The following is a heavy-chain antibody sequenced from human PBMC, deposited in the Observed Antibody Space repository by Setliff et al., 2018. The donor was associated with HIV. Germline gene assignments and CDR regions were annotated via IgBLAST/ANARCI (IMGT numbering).Heavy chain of an antibody. V-gene: IGHV4-39*01. J-gene: IGHJ4*02. CDR1: GGSINRSNYY. CDR2: ISYTGST. CDR3: ARHSPSDY. Sequence: PSETLSLTCTVPGGSINRSNYYWGWIRQPPGKGLEWIGTISYTGSTYYDPSLKSRVTISVDTSKNQFSLKLASVTAADTAVYYCARHSPSDYWGQGTLVTVSS.